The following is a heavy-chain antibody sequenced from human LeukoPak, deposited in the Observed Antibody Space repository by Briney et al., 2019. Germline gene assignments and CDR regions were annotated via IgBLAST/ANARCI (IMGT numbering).Heavy chain of an antibody. CDR3: ARDGKTTNYYYYGMDV. J-gene: IGHJ6*02. D-gene: IGHD1-1*01. CDR2: IWYDGSNK. V-gene: IGHV3-33*08. CDR1: GFTFDDYA. Sequence: GGSLRLSCAASGFTFDDYAMHWVRQAPGKGLEWVAVIWYDGSNKYYADSVKGRFTISRDNSKNTLYLQMNSLRAEDTAVYYCARDGKTTNYYYYGMDVWGQGTTVTVSS.